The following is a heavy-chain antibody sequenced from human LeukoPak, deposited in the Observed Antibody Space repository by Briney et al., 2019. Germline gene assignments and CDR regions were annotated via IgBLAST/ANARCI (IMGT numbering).Heavy chain of an antibody. CDR3: ARLPFPYSSSWSSFDY. J-gene: IGHJ4*02. V-gene: IGHV4-59*08. CDR2: VYYSGST. CDR1: GGSISSYY. D-gene: IGHD6-13*01. Sequence: SSETLSLTCTVSGGSISSYYWSWIRQPPGKGLEWIGYVYYSGSTNYNPSLKSRVTISVDTFKNQFSLRLSSVTAADTAVYYCARLPFPYSSSWSSFDYWGQGTLVTVSS.